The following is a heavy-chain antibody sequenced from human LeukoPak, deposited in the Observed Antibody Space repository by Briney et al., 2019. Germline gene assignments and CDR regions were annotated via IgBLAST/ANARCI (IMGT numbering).Heavy chain of an antibody. V-gene: IGHV4-34*01. CDR1: GGSFSGYY. CDR3: ARRGGDGSGSYYKA. J-gene: IGHJ5*02. CDR2: INHSGGT. D-gene: IGHD3-10*01. Sequence: SETLSLTCAVYGGSFSGYYWSWIRQPPGKGLEWIGGINHSGGTNYNPSLKSRVTISVDTSKNQFSLKLSSVTAADTAVYYCARRGGDGSGSYYKAWGQGTLVTVSS.